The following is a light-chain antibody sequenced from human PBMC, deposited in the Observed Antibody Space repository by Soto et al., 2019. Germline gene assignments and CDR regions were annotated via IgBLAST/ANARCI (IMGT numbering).Light chain of an antibody. J-gene: IGLJ3*02. CDR2: RNN. V-gene: IGLV1-47*01. Sequence: QSVLTQPPSASGTPGQRVTISCSGSSSNIGSNYVYWYQQLPGTAPKLLIYRNNQRPSGVPDRFSGSKSGTSASLAITGLQAEDEAHYFCQSYDFTLGAFWVFGGGTNSPS. CDR3: QSYDFTLGAFWV. CDR1: SSNIGSNY.